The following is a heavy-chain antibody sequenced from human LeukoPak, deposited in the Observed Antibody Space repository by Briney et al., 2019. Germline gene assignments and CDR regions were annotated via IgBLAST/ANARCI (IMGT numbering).Heavy chain of an antibody. CDR3: VREVDSSGWSDYFDY. J-gene: IGHJ4*02. CDR2: INYSGTT. V-gene: IGHV4-39*07. CDR1: GGSISSRSYY. Sequence: SETLSLTCTVSGGSISSRSYYWAWIRQPPGKGLEWIGCINYSGTTYYHPSLKSRVTISVDTPRNQFSLKLTSVTAADTAVYYCVREVDSSGWSDYFDYWGQGTLVTVSS. D-gene: IGHD6-19*01.